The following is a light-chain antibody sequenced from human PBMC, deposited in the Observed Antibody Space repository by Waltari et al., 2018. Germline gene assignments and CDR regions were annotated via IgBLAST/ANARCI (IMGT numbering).Light chain of an antibody. Sequence: QSALTQPPSVSGAPGQRITISCTGSGSNIRAGYDVHWYQQFPGTAPKLLLYGNNNRPSGVPDRFFGSKTGTSASLAITGLQADDEADYYCQSYDRSLSVVFGGGTKLTVL. CDR1: GSNIRAGYD. J-gene: IGLJ2*01. V-gene: IGLV1-40*01. CDR3: QSYDRSLSVV. CDR2: GNN.